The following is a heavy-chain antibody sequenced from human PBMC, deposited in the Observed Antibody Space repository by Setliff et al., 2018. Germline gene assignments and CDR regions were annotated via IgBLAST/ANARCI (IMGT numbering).Heavy chain of an antibody. J-gene: IGHJ4*02. V-gene: IGHV1-69*13. CDR3: ARAGLAAAGRKGVFDH. Sequence: ASVKVSCKASGGSFNNYPISWVRQAPGQGLEWMGGIIPMFRTGKYAQKFQGRVTISADESTTTAYMELNSLTSDDTAVYYCARAGLAAAGRKGVFDHWGQGTLVTVSS. CDR1: GGSFNNYP. D-gene: IGHD6-25*01. CDR2: IIPMFRTG.